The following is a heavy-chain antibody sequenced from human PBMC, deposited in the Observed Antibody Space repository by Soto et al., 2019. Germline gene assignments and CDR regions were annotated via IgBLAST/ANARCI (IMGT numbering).Heavy chain of an antibody. CDR1: GFMFSSYA. Sequence: QVQLVESGGGVVQPGRSLRLSCAASGFMFSSYAMHWVRQAPGKGLEWVAVKTYDGSNKYYADSVKGRFTISRDNSKNTLYLQMNSLRAEDTAVYYCARAGGLLVDYWGQGTLVNVS. J-gene: IGHJ4*02. D-gene: IGHD1-26*01. CDR3: ARAGGLLVDY. V-gene: IGHV3-30-3*01. CDR2: KTYDGSNK.